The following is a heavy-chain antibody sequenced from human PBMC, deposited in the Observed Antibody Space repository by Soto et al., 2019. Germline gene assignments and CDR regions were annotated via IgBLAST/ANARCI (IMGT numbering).Heavy chain of an antibody. CDR3: ARVNNNDFWSGYLGY. J-gene: IGHJ4*02. Sequence: QVQLVQSGAEVKKPGASVKVSCTASGYTFTSYGIMWVRQAPGQGLEWMGWISGYNGNTNYAQKFHGRVTLTIETSKNTAYMELSSLKSDETAMYYCARVNNNDFWSGYLGYWGQGTLVAVSS. D-gene: IGHD3-3*01. CDR1: GYTFTSYG. V-gene: IGHV1-18*01. CDR2: ISGYNGNT.